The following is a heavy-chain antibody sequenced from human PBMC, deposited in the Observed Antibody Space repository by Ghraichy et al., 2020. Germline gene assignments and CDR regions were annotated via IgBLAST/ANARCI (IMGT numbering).Heavy chain of an antibody. D-gene: IGHD3-22*01. CDR1: GFTFSTYS. J-gene: IGHJ3*02. CDR2: ISSTSSTT. Sequence: LSLTCAGSGFTFSTYSMNWVRQAPGKGLEWVSYISSTSSTTYYADSVKGRFTISRDNAKNSLYLQMSSLRDEDTAVYYCARYESYYYDSSGYYYAFDIWGQGTMVTVSS. V-gene: IGHV3-48*02. CDR3: ARYESYYYDSSGYYYAFDI.